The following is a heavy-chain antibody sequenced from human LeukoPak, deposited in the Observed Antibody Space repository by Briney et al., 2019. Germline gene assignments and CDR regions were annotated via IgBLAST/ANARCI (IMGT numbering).Heavy chain of an antibody. D-gene: IGHD3-3*01. V-gene: IGHV4-59*08. Sequence: SETLSLTCTVPGGSISSYYWSWIRQPPGKGLEWIGYIYYSGSTNYNASLKSRVTISVDTSKNQFSLKLRSATAADARVYYCARRGPLEFDYSGQGTLVTVSS. J-gene: IGHJ4*02. CDR2: IYYSGST. CDR1: GGSISSYY. CDR3: ARRGPLEFDY.